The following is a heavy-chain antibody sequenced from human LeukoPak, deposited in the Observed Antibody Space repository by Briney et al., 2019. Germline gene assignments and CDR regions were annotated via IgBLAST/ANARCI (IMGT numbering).Heavy chain of an antibody. J-gene: IGHJ4*02. D-gene: IGHD6-13*01. CDR3: TYWAGTADGFNGPFDF. Sequence: GGSLRLSCAASGFTFSSYSMNWVRQAPGTGLEWISDISTSGRTIYYANSVKSRFTISRDNAKDSLYLQMNSLRAEDTAVYYCTYWAGTADGFNGPFDFWGQGTLVTVSS. V-gene: IGHV3-48*01. CDR2: ISTSGRTI. CDR1: GFTFSSYS.